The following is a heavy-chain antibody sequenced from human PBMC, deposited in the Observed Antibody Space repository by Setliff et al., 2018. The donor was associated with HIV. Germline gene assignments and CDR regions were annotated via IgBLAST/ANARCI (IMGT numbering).Heavy chain of an antibody. J-gene: IGHJ4*02. CDR2: ILPIFGAT. V-gene: IGHV1-69*13. CDR1: GYLFTGYY. D-gene: IGHD7-27*01. Sequence: SVKVSCKASGYLFTGYYMHWVRQAPGQGLEWMGGILPIFGATDYAQKFQGRLTLTADESTGIAYMGLNSLRSEDTAVYYCARGRASGSANSGWGQGTLVTVSS. CDR3: ARGRASGSANSG.